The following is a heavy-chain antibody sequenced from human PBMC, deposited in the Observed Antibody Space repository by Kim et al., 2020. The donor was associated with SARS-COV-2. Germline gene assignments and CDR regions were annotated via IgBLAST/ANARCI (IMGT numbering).Heavy chain of an antibody. V-gene: IGHV3-23*01. Sequence: GGSLRLSCIASGFTFKVYAMTWVRQAPGKGLEWVSTINGRGTDTDYADSVKGRFSISRDNSRNTVSLQMNSLKIEDTAIYYCAKELLWFGGSFFYWGRGTPVTVSS. CDR2: INGRGTDT. D-gene: IGHD3-10*01. CDR3: AKELLWFGGSFFY. CDR1: GFTFKVYA. J-gene: IGHJ4*01.